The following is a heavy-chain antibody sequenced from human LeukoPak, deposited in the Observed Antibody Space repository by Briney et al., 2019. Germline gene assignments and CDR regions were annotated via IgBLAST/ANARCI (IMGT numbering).Heavy chain of an antibody. Sequence: SETLSLTCAVYGGSFSGYYWSWIRQPPGKGLEWIGEINQSGSTNYNPSLKSRVTISVDTSKNQFSLKLSSVTAADTAVYYCARSRLGATDYWGQGTLVTVSS. V-gene: IGHV4-34*01. CDR3: ARSRLGATDY. CDR1: GGSFSGYY. CDR2: INQSGST. D-gene: IGHD1-26*01. J-gene: IGHJ4*02.